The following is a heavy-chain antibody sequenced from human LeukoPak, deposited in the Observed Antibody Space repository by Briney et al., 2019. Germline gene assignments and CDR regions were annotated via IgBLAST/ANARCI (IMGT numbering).Heavy chain of an antibody. CDR3: AREGRLPDYYDSSGYPYYFDY. V-gene: IGHV3-23*01. CDR2: ISGSADST. CDR1: GFSFSTFA. Sequence: PGGSLRLSCAASGFSFSTFAMGWVRQAPGKGLEWVSSISGSADSTYYADPVKGRFTISRDNSKNTLYLQMNSLRAEDTAVYYCAREGRLPDYYDSSGYPYYFDYWGQGTLVTVSS. D-gene: IGHD3-22*01. J-gene: IGHJ4*02.